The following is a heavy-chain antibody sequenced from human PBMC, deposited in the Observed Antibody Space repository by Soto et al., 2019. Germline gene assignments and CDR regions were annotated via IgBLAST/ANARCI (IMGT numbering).Heavy chain of an antibody. D-gene: IGHD2-8*01. CDR2: ISAYNGNT. V-gene: IGHV1-18*01. J-gene: IGHJ5*02. Sequence: GASVKVSCKASGYTFTSYGISWVRQAPGQGLEWMGWISAYNGNTNYAQKLQGRVTMTTDTSTSTAYMELRSLRSDDTAVYYCARADCTNGVCYRVWFDPWGQGTLVTVSS. CDR3: ARADCTNGVCYRVWFDP. CDR1: GYTFTSYG.